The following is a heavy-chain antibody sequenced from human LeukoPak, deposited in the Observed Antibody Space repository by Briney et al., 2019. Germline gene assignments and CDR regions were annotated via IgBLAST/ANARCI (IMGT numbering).Heavy chain of an antibody. D-gene: IGHD3-9*01. CDR2: ISYDGSTK. CDR3: AKGGGFDWLNYYYMDV. V-gene: IGHV3-30*18. CDR1: GGSISSYY. J-gene: IGHJ6*03. Sequence: LSLTCIVSGGSISSYYWSWVRQAPGKGLEWVAVISYDGSTKFYADSVKGRFTISRDNSKNTLYLQMSSLRAEDTAVYYCAKGGGFDWLNYYYMDVWGKGTTVIISS.